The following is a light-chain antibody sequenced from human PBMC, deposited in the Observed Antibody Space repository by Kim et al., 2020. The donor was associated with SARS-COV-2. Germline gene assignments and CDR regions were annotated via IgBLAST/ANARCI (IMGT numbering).Light chain of an antibody. CDR3: QQYYSYPPT. CDR2: AAS. J-gene: IGKJ1*01. CDR1: QCSSSY. Sequence: ASTGDRVTITCRASQCSSSYLAGYQQKPGNAPKLLIYAASTLQSGVPSRFSGSGSGTDFTLTISCLQSEDFATYYCQQYYSYPPTFGQGTKVDIK. V-gene: IGKV1-8*01.